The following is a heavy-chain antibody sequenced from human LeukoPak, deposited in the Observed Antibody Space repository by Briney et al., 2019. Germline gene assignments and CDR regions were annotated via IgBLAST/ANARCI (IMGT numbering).Heavy chain of an antibody. CDR2: IYTSGST. V-gene: IGHV4-61*02. Sequence: SETLSLTCIVSGGSISSGSYYWSWIRQPAGKGLEWIGRIYTSGSTNYNPSLKSRVTISVDTSKNQFSLKLSSVTAADTAVYYCARDMPYNWFDPWGQGTLVTVSS. D-gene: IGHD2-2*01. CDR1: GGSISSGSYY. CDR3: ARDMPYNWFDP. J-gene: IGHJ5*02.